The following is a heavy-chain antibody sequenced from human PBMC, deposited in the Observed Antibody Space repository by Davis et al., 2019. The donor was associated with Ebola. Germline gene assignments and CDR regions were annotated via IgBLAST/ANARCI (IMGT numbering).Heavy chain of an antibody. CDR1: GFTFSSYA. V-gene: IGHV3-15*01. J-gene: IGHJ3*02. CDR2: IKSKTDGGTT. Sequence: PGGSLCLSCAASGFTFSSYAMSWVRQAPGKGLEWVGRIKSKTDGGTTDYAAPVKGRFTISRDDSKNTLYLQMNSLKTEDTAVYYCTTDTSQWLVLGDAFDIWGQGTMVTVSS. CDR3: TTDTSQWLVLGDAFDI. D-gene: IGHD6-19*01.